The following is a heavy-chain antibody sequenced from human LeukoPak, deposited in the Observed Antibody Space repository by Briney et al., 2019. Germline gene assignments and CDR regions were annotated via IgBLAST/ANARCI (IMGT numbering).Heavy chain of an antibody. Sequence: GGSLRLSCAASGFTFSDHYMDGVRQAPGKGLEWVGRSRNKAHSYTTEYAASVKGRFTISRDGSKNSLYLQMNSLKTEDTAVYYCARVRSGYHYFDYWGQGTLVTVSS. V-gene: IGHV3-72*01. CDR1: GFTFSDHY. CDR2: SRNKAHSYTT. CDR3: ARVRSGYHYFDY. J-gene: IGHJ4*02. D-gene: IGHD3-22*01.